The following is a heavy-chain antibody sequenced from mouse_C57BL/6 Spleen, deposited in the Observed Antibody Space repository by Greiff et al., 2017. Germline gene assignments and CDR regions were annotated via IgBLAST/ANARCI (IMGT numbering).Heavy chain of an antibody. CDR3: ARSSYYYGSSYWYFDV. CDR2: INPNYGTT. CDR1: GYSFTDYN. D-gene: IGHD1-1*01. V-gene: IGHV1-39*01. Sequence: EVQLQQSGPELVKPGASVKISCTASGYSFTDYNMNWVKQSTGKSLEWIGVINPNYGTTSYNQKFKGKATLTVDQSSSTAYMQLNSLTSEDSAVYYCARSSYYYGSSYWYFDVWGTGTTVTVSS. J-gene: IGHJ1*03.